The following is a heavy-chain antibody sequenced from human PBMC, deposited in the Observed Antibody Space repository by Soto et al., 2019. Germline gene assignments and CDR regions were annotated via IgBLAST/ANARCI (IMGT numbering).Heavy chain of an antibody. D-gene: IGHD2-2*01. J-gene: IGHJ3*02. CDR3: ARDCLQLLAPGAFDS. CDR1: GYTFTSYD. V-gene: IGHV1-8*01. Sequence: QVQLVQSGAEVKKPGASVKVSCKASGYTFTSYDINWVRQPTGQGLEWMGWMNPNSGNKGYAQKSQGSVTMTRNTPIRTPYMELGSLRCEDTAVYYCARDCLQLLAPGAFDSWGQGTVVTVSS. CDR2: MNPNSGNK.